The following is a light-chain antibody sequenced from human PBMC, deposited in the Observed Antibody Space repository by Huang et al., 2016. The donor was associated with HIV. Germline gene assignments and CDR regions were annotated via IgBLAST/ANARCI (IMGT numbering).Light chain of an antibody. V-gene: IGKV1-39*01. J-gene: IGKJ2*01. CDR2: GAS. Sequence: DIQLTQSPSSLSASVGDRVTITCRASQSINSYLNWYQQKPGKAPKLLIYGASYLQSGVPSRFSGSGSGTDFTLTISVLQPDDFATYYCHQTFSTLETFGQGTKLEIK. CDR3: HQTFSTLET. CDR1: QSINSY.